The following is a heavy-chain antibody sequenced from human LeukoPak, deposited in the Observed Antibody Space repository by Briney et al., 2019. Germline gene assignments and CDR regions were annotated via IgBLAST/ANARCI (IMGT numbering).Heavy chain of an antibody. Sequence: SETLSLTCAVSGGSISSGGYSWSWIRQPPGKGLEWIGYIYYSGSTNYNPSLKSRVTISVDTSKNQFSLKLSSVTAADTTVYYCARDYYDSSGYYSDAFDIWGQGTMVTVSS. CDR3: ARDYYDSSGYYSDAFDI. CDR2: IYYSGST. D-gene: IGHD3-22*01. CDR1: GGSISSGGYS. J-gene: IGHJ3*02. V-gene: IGHV4-61*08.